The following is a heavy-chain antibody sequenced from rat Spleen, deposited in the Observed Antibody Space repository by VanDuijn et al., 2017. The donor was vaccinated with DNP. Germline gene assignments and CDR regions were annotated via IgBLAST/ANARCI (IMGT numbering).Heavy chain of an antibody. CDR1: GFTFSNYY. CDR2: ISSGGGST. CDR3: ATRWGFRYVDY. Sequence: EVQLVESGGGLVQPGRSMKLSCAASGFTFSNYYIAWVRQASTKGLEWVASISSGGGSTYYRDSVKGRFTVSRDNAKSTLYLQMDSLRSEDTATYYCATRWGFRYVDYWGQGTMGTVCS. D-gene: IGHD4-4*01. V-gene: IGHV5-25*01. J-gene: IGHJ1*01.